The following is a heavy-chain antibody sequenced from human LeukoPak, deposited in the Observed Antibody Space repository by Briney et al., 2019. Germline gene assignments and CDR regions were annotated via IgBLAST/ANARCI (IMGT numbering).Heavy chain of an antibody. CDR2: ISSSSSTI. J-gene: IGHJ4*02. D-gene: IGHD2-2*01. CDR3: ARHPDYCSSTSCYLFDY. CDR1: GFTFSSYS. V-gene: IGHV3-48*01. Sequence: LSGGSLRLSCAASGFTFSSYSMNWVRQAPGKGLGWVSYISSSSSTIYYADSVKGRFTISRDNAKNSLYLQMNSLRAEDPAVYYCARHPDYCSSTSCYLFDYWGQGTLVTVSS.